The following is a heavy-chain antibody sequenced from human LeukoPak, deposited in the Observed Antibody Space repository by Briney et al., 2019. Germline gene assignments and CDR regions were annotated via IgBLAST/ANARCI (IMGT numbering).Heavy chain of an antibody. CDR3: ARGGMTIFGVVIGRAFDY. CDR2: INHSGST. J-gene: IGHJ4*02. Sequence: GSLRLSCAASGFTFSSYSMNWIRQPPGKGLEWIGEINHSGSTNYNPSLKSRVTISVDTSKNQFSLKLSSVTAADTAVYYCARGGMTIFGVVIGRAFDYWGQGTLVTVSS. D-gene: IGHD3-3*01. V-gene: IGHV4-34*01. CDR1: GFTFSSYS.